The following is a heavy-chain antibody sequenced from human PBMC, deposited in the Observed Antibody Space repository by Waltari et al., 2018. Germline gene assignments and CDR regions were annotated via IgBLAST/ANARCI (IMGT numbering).Heavy chain of an antibody. CDR1: GGTFSSYA. V-gene: IGHV1-69*12. Sequence: QVQLVQSGAEVKKPGSSVKVSCKASGGTFSSYAISWVRQAPGQGLEWMGGIIPLFGTANHAQKFQGRVTITADESTSTAYMELSSLRSEDTAVYYCARLYGSGSYSIGYYYYMDVWGKGTTVTVSS. J-gene: IGHJ6*03. CDR3: ARLYGSGSYSIGYYYYMDV. D-gene: IGHD3-10*01. CDR2: IIPLFGTA.